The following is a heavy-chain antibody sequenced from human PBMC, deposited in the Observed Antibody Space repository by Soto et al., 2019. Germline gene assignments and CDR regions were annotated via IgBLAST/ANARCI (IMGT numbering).Heavy chain of an antibody. D-gene: IGHD3-10*01. J-gene: IGHJ6*02. CDR3: ARTHYGSGSYYGDYYGMDV. CDR1: GGSISSYY. V-gene: IGHV4-59*08. CDR2: IYYSGST. Sequence: SETLSLTCTVSGGSISSYYWSWIRQPPGKGLEWIGYIYYSGSTNYNPSLKSRVTISVDTSKNQFSLKLSSVTAADTAVYYRARTHYGSGSYYGDYYGMDVWGQGTTVTVSS.